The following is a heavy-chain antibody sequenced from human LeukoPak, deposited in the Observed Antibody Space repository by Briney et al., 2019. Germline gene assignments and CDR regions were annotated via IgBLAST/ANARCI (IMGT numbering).Heavy chain of an antibody. CDR3: ARDGWRAVAPRGPFDY. Sequence: ASVKVSCKAAGYTYTSCGISWVGQAPGQGREWLGWMSAYYGNTNYAQKLQGRVSMTTDTPTSTAYKELRSLRPDDTAVYYCARDGWRAVAPRGPFDYWGQGTLVTVSS. CDR2: MSAYYGNT. CDR1: GYTYTSCG. V-gene: IGHV1-18*04. J-gene: IGHJ4*02. D-gene: IGHD6-19*01.